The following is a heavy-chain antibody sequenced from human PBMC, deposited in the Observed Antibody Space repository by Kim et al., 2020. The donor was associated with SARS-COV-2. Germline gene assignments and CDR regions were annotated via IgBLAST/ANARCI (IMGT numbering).Heavy chain of an antibody. CDR1: GFTFSSYS. D-gene: IGHD2-15*01. V-gene: IGHV3-21*01. Sequence: GGSLRLSCAASGFTFSSYSMNWVRQAPGKGLEWVSSISSSSSYIYYADSVKGRFTISRDNAKNSLYLQMNSLRAEDTAVYYCARDASEWWPNLPSDAFDIWGQGTMVTVSS. CDR2: ISSSSSYI. CDR3: ARDASEWWPNLPSDAFDI. J-gene: IGHJ3*02.